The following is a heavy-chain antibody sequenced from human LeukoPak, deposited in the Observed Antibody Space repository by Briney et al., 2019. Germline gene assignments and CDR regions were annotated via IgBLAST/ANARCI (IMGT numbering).Heavy chain of an antibody. D-gene: IGHD6-13*01. CDR2: INAGNGNT. V-gene: IGHV1-3*01. Sequence: ASVKVSCKASGYTFTSYAMHWVRQAPGQRLEWMGWINAGNGNTKYSQKFQGRVTITRDTSASTAYMELSSLGSEDTAVYYCARGVGIAAAEGIFDIWGQGTMVTVSS. J-gene: IGHJ3*02. CDR3: ARGVGIAAAEGIFDI. CDR1: GYTFTSYA.